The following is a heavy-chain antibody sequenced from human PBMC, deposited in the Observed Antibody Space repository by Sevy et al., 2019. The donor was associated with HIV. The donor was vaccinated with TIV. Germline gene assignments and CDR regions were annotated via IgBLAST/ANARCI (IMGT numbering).Heavy chain of an antibody. Sequence: LSLTCAVSGGSISSGSYSWNWIRQPPGKGLEWIGYIFHSGNTYYNPSLKSRVTISVDRSKNQFSLKMTSVTAADTAVYYCARDGGTVTSPGVFDVWGQGTMVTVSS. V-gene: IGHV4-30-2*01. J-gene: IGHJ3*01. D-gene: IGHD4-17*01. CDR3: ARDGGTVTSPGVFDV. CDR1: GGSISSGSYS. CDR2: IFHSGNT.